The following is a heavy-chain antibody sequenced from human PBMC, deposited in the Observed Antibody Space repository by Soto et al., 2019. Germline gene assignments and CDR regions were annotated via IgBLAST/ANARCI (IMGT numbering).Heavy chain of an antibody. D-gene: IGHD3-10*01. V-gene: IGHV1-8*01. CDR3: ARGRSITMVRGVIIPDAFDI. Sequence: ASVQVSCKASGYTFTSYDINWVRQATGQGLEWMGWMNPNSGNTGYAQKFQGRVTMTRNTSISTAYMELSSLRSEDTAVYYCARGRSITMVRGVIIPDAFDIWGQGTMVTVSS. CDR1: GYTFTSYD. J-gene: IGHJ3*02. CDR2: MNPNSGNT.